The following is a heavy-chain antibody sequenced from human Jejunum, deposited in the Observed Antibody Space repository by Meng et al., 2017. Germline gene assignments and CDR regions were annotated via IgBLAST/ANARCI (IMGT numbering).Heavy chain of an antibody. J-gene: IGHJ4*02. CDR3: AREFGATYRFDY. V-gene: IGHV1-2*02. D-gene: IGHD4/OR15-4a*01. CDR1: GYSFISYA. CDR2: INLNNGDT. Sequence: QVQLVQAGGEVKKPGASVKVSCKASGYSFISYAFSWVRQAPGQGLEWMGWINLNNGDTNYVQKFEGRVTMTRDTSISTAYMEVSRLRSDDTAVYYCAREFGATYRFDYWGQGTLVTVSS.